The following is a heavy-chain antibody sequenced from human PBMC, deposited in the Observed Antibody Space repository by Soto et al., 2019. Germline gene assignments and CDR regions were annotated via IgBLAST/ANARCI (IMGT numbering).Heavy chain of an antibody. CDR3: AREAARPLLWFGGGGYNWFDP. CDR2: ISYDGSNK. J-gene: IGHJ5*02. D-gene: IGHD3-10*01. CDR1: GFTFSSYA. V-gene: IGHV3-30-3*01. Sequence: QVQLVESGGGVVQPGRSLRLSCAASGFTFSSYAMHWVRQAPGKGLEWVAVISYDGSNKYYADSVKGRFTISRDNSNKTLYLQMTRLRAEDTGVYYCAREAARPLLWFGGGGYNWFDPWGQGTLVTVSS.